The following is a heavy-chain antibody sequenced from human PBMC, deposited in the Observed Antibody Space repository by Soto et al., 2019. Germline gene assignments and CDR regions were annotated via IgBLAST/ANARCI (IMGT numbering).Heavy chain of an antibody. CDR2: INHSGST. J-gene: IGHJ4*02. D-gene: IGHD5-12*01. CDR3: ARGRGSARGYSGYDTIYFDY. Sequence: SETLCLICAVYGGTFSGYYWRWIRPPPGKGLEWIGEINHSGSTNYNPSLKSRVTISVDTSKNQFSLKLSPVTAADTAVYYCARGRGSARGYSGYDTIYFDYWGQGTLVTVTS. CDR1: GGTFSGYY. V-gene: IGHV4-34*01.